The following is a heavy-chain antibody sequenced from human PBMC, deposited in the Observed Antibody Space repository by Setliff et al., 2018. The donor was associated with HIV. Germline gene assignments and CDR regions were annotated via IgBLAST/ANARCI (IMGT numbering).Heavy chain of an antibody. Sequence: SETPSLTCTVSGGSIIDSRYFWGWIRQPPGKGLEWIGSVYYSGITYYSSSLKSRVTVSVDTSRIQFSLKLTSVTAADTAVYKCVRHVWSDDFLVPGWFDSWSQGTLVTVSS. CDR2: VYYSGIT. CDR3: VRHVWSDDFLVPGWFDS. CDR1: GGSIIDSRYF. D-gene: IGHD3-3*01. J-gene: IGHJ5*01. V-gene: IGHV4-39*01.